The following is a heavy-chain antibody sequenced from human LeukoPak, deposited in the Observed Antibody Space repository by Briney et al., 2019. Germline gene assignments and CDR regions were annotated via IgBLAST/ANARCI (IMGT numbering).Heavy chain of an antibody. CDR2: IWYDGNNK. J-gene: IGHJ4*02. D-gene: IGHD6-19*01. V-gene: IGHV3-33*01. Sequence: GGSLRLSCAASGFTFSSYGMHWVRQAPGKGLEWVAVIWYDGNNKYYADSVKGRFTISRDNSKNTLYLQMNSLRAEDTAVYYCARDRWRRYSSGSDYWGQGTLVTVSS. CDR1: GFTFSSYG. CDR3: ARDRWRRYSSGSDY.